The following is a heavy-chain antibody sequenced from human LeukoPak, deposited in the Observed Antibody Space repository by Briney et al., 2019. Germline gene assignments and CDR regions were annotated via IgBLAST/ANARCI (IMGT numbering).Heavy chain of an antibody. D-gene: IGHD6-19*01. CDR2: INSDGSST. CDR3: ASAGYSSGWRPLHY. V-gene: IGHV3-74*01. J-gene: IGHJ4*02. CDR1: GFTFRSYW. Sequence: QPGGSLRLSCAASGFTFRSYWVHWVRQAPGKGLVWVSRINSDGSSTTYADSVKGRFTTSRDNVKDTLYLQMNSLRADDTAVYYCASAGYSSGWRPLHYWGQGTLVTVSS.